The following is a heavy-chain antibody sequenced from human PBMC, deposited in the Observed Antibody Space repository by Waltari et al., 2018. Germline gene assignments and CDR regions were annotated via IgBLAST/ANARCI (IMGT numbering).Heavy chain of an antibody. CDR2: MSVGSATI. D-gene: IGHD3-10*01. Sequence: EVQLVESGGGLVQSGGSLRLSCATSGFTFSFYDMHWVRQAPGKGLEWLSDMSVGSATIYYADSVKGRFSISRDDARNSLFLEINSLRAEDSAVYYCARAGEFRSYYYAMDVWGQGTAVSVSS. J-gene: IGHJ6*02. CDR1: GFTFSFYD. CDR3: ARAGEFRSYYYAMDV. V-gene: IGHV3-48*03.